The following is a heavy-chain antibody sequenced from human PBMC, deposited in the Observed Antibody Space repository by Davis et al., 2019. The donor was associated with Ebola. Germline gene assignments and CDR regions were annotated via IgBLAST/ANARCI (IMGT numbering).Heavy chain of an antibody. D-gene: IGHD3/OR15-3a*01. Sequence: PGGSLRLSCAASGFTFSDYYMSWIRQAPGKGLEWVSHISSSDNFIYYADSVKGRFTISRDNARNSLYLQMNSLRAEDTAVYYCAKDRWTGYYVFDSWGQGAQVTVSS. CDR3: AKDRWTGYYVFDS. V-gene: IGHV3-11*04. J-gene: IGHJ4*02. CDR1: GFTFSDYY. CDR2: ISSSDNFI.